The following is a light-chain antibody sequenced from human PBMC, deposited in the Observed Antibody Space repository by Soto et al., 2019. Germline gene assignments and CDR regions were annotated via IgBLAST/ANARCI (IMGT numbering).Light chain of an antibody. CDR2: DAS. V-gene: IGKV1-9*01. CDR3: QQYNTYPFT. CDR1: QGSSTF. Sequence: DIQVTQAPSLLSASLVDRVITTCLSSQGSSTFLDWYQQKPGKAPKLLIYDASTLQSGVPSRFSGSGSGTEFSLTISSLQPDDFAAYYCQQYNTYPFTFGQGTRLEIK. J-gene: IGKJ5*01.